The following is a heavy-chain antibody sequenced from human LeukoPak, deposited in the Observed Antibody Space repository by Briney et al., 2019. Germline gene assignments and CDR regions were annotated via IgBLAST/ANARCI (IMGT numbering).Heavy chain of an antibody. CDR2: ISSSSSYI. CDR1: GFTFSSYS. V-gene: IGHV3-21*01. D-gene: IGHD3-10*01. Sequence: GGSLRLSCAASGFTFSSYSMNWVRQAPGKGLEGVSSISSSSSYIYYADSVKGRFTISRDNAKNSLYLQMNSLRAEGTAVYYCARDRNYGSGSYYPPDYYGMDVWGQGTTVTVSS. CDR3: ARDRNYGSGSYYPPDYYGMDV. J-gene: IGHJ6*02.